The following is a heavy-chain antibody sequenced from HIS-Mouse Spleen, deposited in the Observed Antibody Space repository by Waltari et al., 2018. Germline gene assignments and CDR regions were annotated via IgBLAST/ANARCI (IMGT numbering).Heavy chain of an antibody. V-gene: IGHV4-30-4*01. D-gene: IGHD2-15*01. CDR3: ARGAPYCIGGSCYPKYYFDY. Sequence: QVQLQESGPGLVKPSQTLSLTCTVSGGSISSGDYYWSWIRQPPGKGLEWIGYIYYSGSTYYNPSLKSRVTISVDTSKNQFSLKLSSVTAADTAVYYCARGAPYCIGGSCYPKYYFDYWGQGTLVTVSS. CDR2: IYYSGST. CDR1: GGSISSGDYY. J-gene: IGHJ4*02.